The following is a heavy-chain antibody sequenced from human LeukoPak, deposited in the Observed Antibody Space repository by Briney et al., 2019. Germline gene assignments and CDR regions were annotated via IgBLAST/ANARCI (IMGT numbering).Heavy chain of an antibody. CDR3: ARSIAYYYGSGSYY. Sequence: SVKVSCKASGGTFSSYAISWVRQAPGQGLEWMGGIIPIFGTANYAQKFQGRVTITADESTSTAYMELSSLRAEDTAVYYCARSIAYYYGSGSYYWGQGTLVTVSS. CDR2: IIPIFGTA. J-gene: IGHJ4*02. CDR1: GGTFSSYA. D-gene: IGHD3-10*01. V-gene: IGHV1-69*13.